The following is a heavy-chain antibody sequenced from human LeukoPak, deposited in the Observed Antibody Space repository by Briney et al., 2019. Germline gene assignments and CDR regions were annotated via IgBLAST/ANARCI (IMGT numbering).Heavy chain of an antibody. Sequence: TLSLICTVSGGSLSSGGYNWSWIRQHPGKGLEWIGYIYYSGSTYYNPSLKSRVTISVDTSKNQFSLKLSSVTAADTAVYYCARGRSSGWYKDYYYYYGMDVWGQGTTVTVSS. CDR1: GGSLSSGGYN. V-gene: IGHV4-31*03. CDR3: ARGRSSGWYKDYYYYYGMDV. J-gene: IGHJ6*02. CDR2: IYYSGST. D-gene: IGHD6-19*01.